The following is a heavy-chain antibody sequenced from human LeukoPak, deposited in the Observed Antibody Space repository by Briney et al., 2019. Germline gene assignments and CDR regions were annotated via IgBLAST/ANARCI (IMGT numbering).Heavy chain of an antibody. CDR1: GFSFSDYY. V-gene: IGHV3-53*01. J-gene: IGHJ3*02. D-gene: IGHD3-22*01. CDR2: IYSPGGT. CDR3: ARAPFSADSSATPPAFDI. Sequence: GGSLRLSCVASGFSFSDYYMSWICQAPGKGLEWVSIIYSPGGTYYADSVKGRFTISRDNSKNTIYLQMNSLRVDDTAVYYCARAPFSADSSATPPAFDIWGHGTMVTVSS.